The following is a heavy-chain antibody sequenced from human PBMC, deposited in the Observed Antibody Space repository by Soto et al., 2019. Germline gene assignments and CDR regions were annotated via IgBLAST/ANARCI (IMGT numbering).Heavy chain of an antibody. V-gene: IGHV1-69*13. J-gene: IGHJ6*02. CDR2: IIPIYGTA. CDR1: GGTFSSCT. CDR3: AKDRRADWESYYYYAMDV. D-gene: IGHD1-26*01. Sequence: SVNVSCKSSGGTFSSCTISWVRQAPGQGLEWMGWIIPIYGTANYAQKFQGRVTITADASTRTAYMELSSLRSEDTAVYYCAKDRRADWESYYYYAMDVWRQAPTVTVS.